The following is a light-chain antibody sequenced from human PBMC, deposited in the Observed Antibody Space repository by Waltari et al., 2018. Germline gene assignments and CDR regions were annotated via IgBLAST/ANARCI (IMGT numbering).Light chain of an antibody. CDR1: QSLVYSDGNTY. J-gene: IGKJ4*01. CDR3: MQGTHWHRKLT. V-gene: IGKV2D-30*01. Sequence: DVVMTQSPLSLPVTLGQPASISCRSSQSLVYSDGNTYLNWFQQRPGQSPRRLIYKVSNCDSGVPDRFSGSGSGTDFTLKISRVEAEDVGVYYCMQGTHWHRKLTFGGGTKVEIK. CDR2: KVS.